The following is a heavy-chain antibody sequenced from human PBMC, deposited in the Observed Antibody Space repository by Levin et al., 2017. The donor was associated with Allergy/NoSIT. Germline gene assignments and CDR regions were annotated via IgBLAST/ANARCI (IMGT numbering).Heavy chain of an antibody. CDR2: IYHSGSS. CDR3: ARGTYYYYDSSGYLFWFDP. V-gene: IGHV4-59*01. J-gene: IGHJ5*02. CDR1: GASIRSYY. Sequence: SQTLSLTCTVSGASIRSYYWTWIRQPPGKGLEWIGYIYHSGSSDYNPSLKSRVTISLDASKNQFSLKLSSVTAADTAVYYCARGTYYYYDSSGYLFWFDPWGQGTLVTVSS. D-gene: IGHD3-22*01.